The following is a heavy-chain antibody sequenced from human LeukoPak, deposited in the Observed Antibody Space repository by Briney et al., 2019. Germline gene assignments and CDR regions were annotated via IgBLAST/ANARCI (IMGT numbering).Heavy chain of an antibody. CDR3: ASLRGVNR. V-gene: IGHV3-11*01. J-gene: IGHJ4*02. CDR1: GFTFSDYY. Sequence: PGGSLRLSCAASGFTFSDYYMSRIRQPPGKGLEWVSYISSSGTTIYYADSVRGRFTASRDNAKNSLYLQMDSLSAEDTAVYYCASLRGVNRWGQGALVTVSS. CDR2: ISSSGTTI. D-gene: IGHD3-10*01.